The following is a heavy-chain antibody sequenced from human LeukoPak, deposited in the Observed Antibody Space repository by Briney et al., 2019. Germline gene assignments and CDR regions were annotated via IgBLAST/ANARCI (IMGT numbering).Heavy chain of an antibody. CDR3: ARVNPISSGFYAY. Sequence: GGPLRLSCAASGFTFSDYYMTWIRQAPGKGLEWLSYISGSGSDTNYVDSVQGRFTISRDNAKNSLYLQMNSLRAEDTAVYYCARVNPISSGFYAYWGQGTLVTVSS. J-gene: IGHJ4*02. CDR1: GFTFSDYY. V-gene: IGHV3-11*06. CDR2: ISGSGSDT. D-gene: IGHD3-22*01.